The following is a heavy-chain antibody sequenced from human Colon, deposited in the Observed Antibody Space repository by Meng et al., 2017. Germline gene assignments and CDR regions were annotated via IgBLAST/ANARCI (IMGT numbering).Heavy chain of an antibody. Sequence: GQLQESGPGLVRPSETLSLTCTVSGASVSSGDYYWSWIRQPPGKGLEWLGYIYYTGNTNYNPSLKNRVTISLDTSNNQFSLKLTSMTAADAAIYYCARVNGDFDEAWFDPWGQGTLVTVSS. D-gene: IGHD2-21*02. CDR2: IYYTGNT. CDR3: ARVNGDFDEAWFDP. CDR1: GASVSSGDYY. J-gene: IGHJ5*02. V-gene: IGHV4-61*08.